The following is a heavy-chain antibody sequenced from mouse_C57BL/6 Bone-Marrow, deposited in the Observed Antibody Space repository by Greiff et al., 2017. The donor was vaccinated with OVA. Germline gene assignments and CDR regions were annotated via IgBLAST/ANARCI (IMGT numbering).Heavy chain of an antibody. D-gene: IGHD1-1*01. J-gene: IGHJ3*01. CDR1: GYTFTDYN. V-gene: IGHV1-18*01. CDR2: INPNNGGT. CDR3: ATVVATRGFAY. Sequence: EVKLMESGPELVKPGASVKIPCKASGYTFTDYNMDWVKQSHGKSLEWIGDINPNNGGTFYNQKFKGKATLTVDKSSSTAYMELRSLTSEDTAVYYCATVVATRGFAYWGQGTLVTVSA.